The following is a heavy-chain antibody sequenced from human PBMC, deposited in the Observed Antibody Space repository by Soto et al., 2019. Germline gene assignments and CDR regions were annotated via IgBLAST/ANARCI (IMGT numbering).Heavy chain of an antibody. D-gene: IGHD5-12*01. J-gene: IGHJ3*02. V-gene: IGHV1-18*04. CDR3: ARRPDGYSGYDYRGDAFDI. Sequence: ASVKVSCKASAYSFSSYGITWVRQAPGQGLEWVGWISAYNGNFNYAQKYEGRVTLTTDTSTSTAYMELSSLRSDDTAVYYCARRPDGYSGYDYRGDAFDIWGQGTMVTVSS. CDR1: AYSFSSYG. CDR2: ISAYNGNF.